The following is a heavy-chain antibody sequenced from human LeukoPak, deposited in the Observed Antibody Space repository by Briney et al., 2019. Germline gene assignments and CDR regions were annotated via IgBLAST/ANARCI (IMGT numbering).Heavy chain of an antibody. J-gene: IGHJ4*02. CDR2: INSGGSSR. Sequence: GGSLRLSCAASGFTFSNYWMHWVRQAPGKGLVWVSRINSGGSSRNYADSVKGRFTISRDNAKNTLFLQMNSLRAEDTAVCYCASASSHRIAAGGDYWGQGILVAVSS. D-gene: IGHD6-13*01. CDR3: ASASSHRIAAGGDY. V-gene: IGHV3-74*01. CDR1: GFTFSNYW.